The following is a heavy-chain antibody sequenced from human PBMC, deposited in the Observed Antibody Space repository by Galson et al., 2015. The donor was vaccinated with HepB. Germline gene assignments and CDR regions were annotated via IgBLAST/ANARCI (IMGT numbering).Heavy chain of an antibody. J-gene: IGHJ3*02. CDR1: GFTFSSYW. V-gene: IGHV3-74*01. CDR2: INSDGSSI. D-gene: IGHD6-19*01. Sequence: SLRLSCAASGFTFSSYWMHWVRQVPGKGLVWVSRINSDGSSISYADSGQGQFTISRDNAKNTLNLQMNSLRAEDTAVYYCAREFVAVAGRNSDAFEIWGQGTMVTVSS. CDR3: AREFVAVAGRNSDAFEI.